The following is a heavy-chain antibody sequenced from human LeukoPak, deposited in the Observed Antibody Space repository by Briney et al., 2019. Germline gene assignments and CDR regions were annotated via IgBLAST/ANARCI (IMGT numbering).Heavy chain of an antibody. Sequence: GGSLRLSCAASGFTFSIYGMHWVRQAPGKGLVWVSRIKSDWSTNYPDSVKGRVTMSRDNSKNTVSLQMNSLRAEDTGVYYCARVPSEIGGYYPEYFRHWGQGTLVTVSS. D-gene: IGHD3-22*01. V-gene: IGHV3-74*01. CDR1: GFTFSIYG. J-gene: IGHJ1*01. CDR2: IKSDWST. CDR3: ARVPSEIGGYYPEYFRH.